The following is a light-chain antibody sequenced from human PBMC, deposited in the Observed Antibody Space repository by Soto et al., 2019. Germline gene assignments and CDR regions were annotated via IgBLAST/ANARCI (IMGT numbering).Light chain of an antibody. Sequence: QYALTQPASVSGSPGQSITISCTGTSSDVGGYKYVSWYQQYPGKAPKLMIYDVSNRPSGVSNRFSGSKSGNTASLTISGLQAEDEADYYCSSYTSSSTPHVVFGGGTKVTVL. CDR2: DVS. V-gene: IGLV2-14*01. CDR1: SSDVGGYKY. J-gene: IGLJ2*01. CDR3: SSYTSSSTPHVV.